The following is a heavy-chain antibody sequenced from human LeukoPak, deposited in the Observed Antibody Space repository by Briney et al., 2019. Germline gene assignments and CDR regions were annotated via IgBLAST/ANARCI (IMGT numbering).Heavy chain of an antibody. Sequence: GGPLRLSCEAPGFPLSISWMTWVRQAPGRGREWVANIKQDGSEKFYVASVKGRSTISRDNAKNSLYLQMNSLRAEDTAVYYCAREPDNWFDPWGQGTLVTVSS. J-gene: IGHJ5*02. CDR2: IKQDGSEK. V-gene: IGHV3-7*01. CDR1: GFPLSISW. CDR3: AREPDNWFDP.